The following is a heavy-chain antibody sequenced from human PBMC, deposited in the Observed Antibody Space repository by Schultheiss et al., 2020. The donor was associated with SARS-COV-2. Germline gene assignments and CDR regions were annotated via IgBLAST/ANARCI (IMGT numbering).Heavy chain of an antibody. CDR2: ISGSGGSA. CDR1: GFTFSSYV. Sequence: GGSLRLSCAASGFTFSSYVMSWVRQAPGKGLKWVSAISGSGGSAYFADSVKGRFTISRDNSKNTLYLQMNSLRAEDTAVYYCARGGGHTPMVAYYYYGMDIWGQGTTVTVSS. CDR3: ARGGGHTPMVAYYYYGMDI. J-gene: IGHJ6*02. D-gene: IGHD5-18*01. V-gene: IGHV3-23*01.